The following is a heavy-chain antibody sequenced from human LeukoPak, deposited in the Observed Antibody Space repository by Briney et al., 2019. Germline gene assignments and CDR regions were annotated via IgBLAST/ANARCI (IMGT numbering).Heavy chain of an antibody. D-gene: IGHD5-18*01. Sequence: SETLSLTCTVSGGSTSSYYWSWIRQPPGKGLEWIGYIYYSGSTNYNPSLKSRVTISVDTSKNQFSLKLSSVTAADTAVYYCARMDTAMVYGMDVWGQGTTVTVSS. J-gene: IGHJ6*02. V-gene: IGHV4-59*01. CDR3: ARMDTAMVYGMDV. CDR2: IYYSGST. CDR1: GGSTSSYY.